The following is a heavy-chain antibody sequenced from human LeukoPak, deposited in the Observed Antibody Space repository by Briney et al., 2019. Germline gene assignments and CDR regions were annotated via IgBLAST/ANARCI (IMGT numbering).Heavy chain of an antibody. D-gene: IGHD6-13*01. CDR2: ISYDGSNK. J-gene: IGHJ4*02. V-gene: IGHV3-30*03. Sequence: PGRSLRLSCAASGFTFSSYGMHWVRQAPGKGLEWVAVISYDGSNKYYADSVKGRFTISRDNSKNTLYLQMNSLRADDTAVYYCARQHSSSWFFGIDHWGQGTLVTVSS. CDR3: ARQHSSSWFFGIDH. CDR1: GFTFSSYG.